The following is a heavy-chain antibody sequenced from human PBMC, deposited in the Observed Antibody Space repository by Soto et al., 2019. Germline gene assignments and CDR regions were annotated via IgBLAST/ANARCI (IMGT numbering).Heavy chain of an antibody. CDR1: GFTFSSYA. CDR2: ISGSGGST. V-gene: IGHV3-23*01. CDR3: ARDRGCSGDSCHPPRYYYYGMDV. Sequence: GGSLRLSCAASGFTFSSYAMSWVRQAPGKGLEWVSAISGSGGSTYYADSVKGRFTISRDNAKNLLYLQMNSLRAEDTALYYCARDRGCSGDSCHPPRYYYYGMDVWGQGTTVTVSS. J-gene: IGHJ6*02. D-gene: IGHD2-15*01.